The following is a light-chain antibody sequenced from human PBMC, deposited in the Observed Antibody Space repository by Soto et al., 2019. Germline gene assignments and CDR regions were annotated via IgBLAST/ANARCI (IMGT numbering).Light chain of an antibody. Sequence: QSALTQPASVSGSPGQSITISCTGTSSDVGGYNYVSWYQQHPGKAPKLMIYDVSNRPSGVSDRFSASKSGNTASLTISGLQADDEADYYCSSYTSSTSGVVFGGGTKLTVL. V-gene: IGLV2-14*03. J-gene: IGLJ2*01. CDR3: SSYTSSTSGVV. CDR2: DVS. CDR1: SSDVGGYNY.